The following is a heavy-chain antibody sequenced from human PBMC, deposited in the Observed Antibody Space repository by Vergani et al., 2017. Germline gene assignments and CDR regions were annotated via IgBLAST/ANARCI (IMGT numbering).Heavy chain of an antibody. CDR3: ARSSEVVVFNY. D-gene: IGHD2-15*01. V-gene: IGHV4-30-2*01. CDR1: GGSISSGGYS. Sequence: QLQLQESGSGLVKPSQTLSLTCAVSGGSISSGGYSWSWIRQPPGKGLEWIGEINHSGSTNYNPSLKSRVTISVDTSKNQFSLKLSSVTAADTAVYYCARSSEVVVFNYWGQGTLVTVSS. CDR2: INHSGST. J-gene: IGHJ4*02.